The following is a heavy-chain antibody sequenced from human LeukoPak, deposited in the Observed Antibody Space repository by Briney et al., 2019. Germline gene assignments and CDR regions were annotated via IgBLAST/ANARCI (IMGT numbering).Heavy chain of an antibody. CDR3: ARAVLARLVDY. V-gene: IGHV3-21*01. Sequence: GGSLRLSCAASGFTFSSYSMNWVPQAPGKGLEWVSSISSSSSYIYYADSVKGRFTISRDNAKNSLYLQMNSLRAEDTAVYYCARAVLARLVDYWGQGTLVTVSS. D-gene: IGHD4/OR15-4a*01. J-gene: IGHJ4*02. CDR1: GFTFSSYS. CDR2: ISSSSSYI.